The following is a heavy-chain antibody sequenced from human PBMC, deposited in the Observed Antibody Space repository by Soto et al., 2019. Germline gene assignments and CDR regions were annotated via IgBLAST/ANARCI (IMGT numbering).Heavy chain of an antibody. J-gene: IGHJ6*03. V-gene: IGHV3-66*01. Sequence: GGSLRLSCAASGFTVSSKYMSWVRQAPGKGLEWVSLIQSGGPTYYADSVKGRFTISRDTSENTLHLQMDSLRAEDTAVYYCAKGPHSASGYYYMDVWGKGTTVTVSS. CDR2: IQSGGPT. CDR3: AKGPHSASGYYYMDV. CDR1: GFTVSSKY. D-gene: IGHD3-10*01.